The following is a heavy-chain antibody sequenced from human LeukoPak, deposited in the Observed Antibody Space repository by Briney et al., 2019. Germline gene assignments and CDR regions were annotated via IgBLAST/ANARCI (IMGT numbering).Heavy chain of an antibody. J-gene: IGHJ5*02. V-gene: IGHV3-66*01. CDR3: ARGIGSQLRSGWFDP. CDR1: GFTVSSNY. Sequence: PGGSLRLSCAASGFTVSSNYMSWVRQPPGKGLEWVSTIYSGGNTYYADSVEGRFTISRDNSKNTLYLQMNSLRAEDTAVYYCARGIGSQLRSGWFDPWGQGTLVTVSS. CDR2: IYSGGNT. D-gene: IGHD3-3*01.